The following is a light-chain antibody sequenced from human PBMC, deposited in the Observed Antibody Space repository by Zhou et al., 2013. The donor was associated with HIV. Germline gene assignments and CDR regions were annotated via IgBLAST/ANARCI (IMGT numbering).Light chain of an antibody. CDR3: QQYNNWPLT. V-gene: IGKV3-11*01. CDR1: QSVDYE. Sequence: ETVLTQSPATLSLSPGEKAALSCRASQSVDYELAWYQQRPGQAPRLLIYDTSNRATGIPARFSGSGSGTDYTLTISSLEPEDFAVYYCQQYNNWPLTFGGGTKVEI. J-gene: IGKJ4*01. CDR2: DTS.